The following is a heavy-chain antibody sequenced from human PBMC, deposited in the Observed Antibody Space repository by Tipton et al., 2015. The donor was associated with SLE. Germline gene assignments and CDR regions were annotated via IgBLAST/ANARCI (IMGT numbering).Heavy chain of an antibody. CDR1: GYTFTGYY. CDR2: SNPNSGGT. CDR3: ARAGDFWSGYSDY. D-gene: IGHD3-3*01. Sequence: QLVQSGAEVKKPGASVKVSCKASGYTFTGYYMHWVRQAPGQGLEWMGRSNPNSGGTNYAQKFQGRVTMTRDTSISTAYMELSRLRSDDTAVYYCARAGDFWSGYSDYWGQGTLVTVSS. V-gene: IGHV1-2*06. J-gene: IGHJ4*02.